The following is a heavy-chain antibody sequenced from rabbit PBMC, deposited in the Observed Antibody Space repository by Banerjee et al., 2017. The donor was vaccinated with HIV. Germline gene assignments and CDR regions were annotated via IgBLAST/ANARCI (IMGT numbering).Heavy chain of an antibody. D-gene: IGHD4-1*01. J-gene: IGHJ4*01. CDR3: ARDDIVMAGVDL. CDR2: IYAGSDSA. Sequence: QSLEESGGGLVQPEGSLALTCKASGFTISGTYYMCWVRQAPGKGLEWIGCIYAGSDSAYYATWAKGRFTISKTSSTTVTLQLTSLTAADTATYFCARDDIVMAGVDLWGPGTLVTVS. V-gene: IGHV1S40*01. CDR1: GFTISGTYY.